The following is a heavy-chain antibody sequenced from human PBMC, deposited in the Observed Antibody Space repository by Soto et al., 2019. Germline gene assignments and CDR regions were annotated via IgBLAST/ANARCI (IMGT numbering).Heavy chain of an antibody. CDR2: IKQDGSEK. CDR3: AREIAAAGLTSYYFDY. CDR1: GFTFSSYW. D-gene: IGHD6-13*01. V-gene: IGHV3-7*01. Sequence: EVQLVESGGGLVQPGGSLRLSCAASGFTFSSYWMSWVRQAPGKGLEWVANIKQDGSEKYYVDSVKGRFTISRDNAKNSLYLQMNSLRAEDTAVYYCAREIAAAGLTSYYFDYWGQGTLVTASS. J-gene: IGHJ4*02.